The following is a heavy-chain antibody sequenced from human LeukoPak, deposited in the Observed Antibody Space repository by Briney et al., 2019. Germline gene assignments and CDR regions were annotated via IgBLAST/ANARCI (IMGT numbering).Heavy chain of an antibody. CDR2: IIPIFGTA. CDR3: ASLRSAVTAALDY. D-gene: IGHD4-11*01. J-gene: IGHJ4*02. CDR1: GGTFSSYA. Sequence: SVKVSCKASGGTFSSYAISWVRQAPGQGLEWMGRIIPIFGTANYAQKFQGRVTITADKSTSTAYMELSSLRSEDTAVYYCASLRSAVTAALDYWGQGTLVTVSS. V-gene: IGHV1-69*06.